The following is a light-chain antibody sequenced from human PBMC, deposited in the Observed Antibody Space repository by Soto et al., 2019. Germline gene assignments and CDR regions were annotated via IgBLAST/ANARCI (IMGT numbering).Light chain of an antibody. CDR1: SGSIASNY. J-gene: IGLJ3*02. V-gene: IGLV6-57*03. Sequence: NFMLTQPHSVSESPGKTVTISCTRSSGSIASNYVQWYQQRPGSAPTTVIYEDNQRPSGVPDRFSGSIDSSSNSASLTISGLKTEDEADSYCQSYDSSNHRVFGGGTKLTVL. CDR3: QSYDSSNHRV. CDR2: EDN.